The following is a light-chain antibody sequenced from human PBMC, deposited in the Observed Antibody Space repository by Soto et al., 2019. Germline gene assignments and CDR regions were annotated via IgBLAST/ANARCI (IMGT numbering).Light chain of an antibody. J-gene: IGKJ5*01. CDR1: QSVSSY. Sequence: EVVFTQSPATLSLSPGERATLSCRASQSVSSYLAWYQQKPGQAPRLLIYDASNRATGIPARFSGSGSETDFSLTISSLEPGDFAVYYCQQRSKWPPTFGQGTRLEIK. V-gene: IGKV3-11*01. CDR3: QQRSKWPPT. CDR2: DAS.